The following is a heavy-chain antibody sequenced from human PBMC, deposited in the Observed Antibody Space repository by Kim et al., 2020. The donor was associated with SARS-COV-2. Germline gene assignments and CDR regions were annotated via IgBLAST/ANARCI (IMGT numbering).Heavy chain of an antibody. Sequence: LKSRVTISVDTSKNQFSLRLSSVTAADTAVYYCARPGYSSGWYGGYYFDYWGQGTLVTVSS. CDR3: ARPGYSSGWYGGYYFDY. V-gene: IGHV4-34*01. D-gene: IGHD6-19*01. J-gene: IGHJ4*02.